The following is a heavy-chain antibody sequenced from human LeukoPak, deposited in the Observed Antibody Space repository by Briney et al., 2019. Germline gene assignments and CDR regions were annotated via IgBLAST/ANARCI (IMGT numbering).Heavy chain of an antibody. D-gene: IGHD4-23*01. J-gene: IGHJ6*03. CDR1: GYSISSGYY. CDR3: ASGNSGGYYYMDV. Sequence: SETLSLTCAVSGYSISSGYYWGWIRQPPGKGLEWIGSIYHSGSTYYNPSLKSRVIISVDTSKIQFSLKLSSVTAADTAVYYCASGNSGGYYYMDVWGKGTTVTVSS. CDR2: IYHSGST. V-gene: IGHV4-38-2*01.